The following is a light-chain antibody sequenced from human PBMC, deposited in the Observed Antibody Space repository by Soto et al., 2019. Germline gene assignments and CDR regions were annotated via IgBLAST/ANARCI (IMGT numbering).Light chain of an antibody. CDR1: QTISSW. J-gene: IGKJ1*01. CDR3: QQYTSYSS. CDR2: KAS. V-gene: IGKV1-5*03. Sequence: CQASQTISSWLAWYQQKPGKAPKLLIYKASSLESGVPSRFSGSGSGSDFTLTISSLQPDDFATYYCQQYTSYSSFGQGTKVDIK.